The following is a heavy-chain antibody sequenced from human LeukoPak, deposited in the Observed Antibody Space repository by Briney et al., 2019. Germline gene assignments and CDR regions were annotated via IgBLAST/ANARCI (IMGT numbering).Heavy chain of an antibody. V-gene: IGHV4-59*01. CDR2: ILYSGST. J-gene: IGHJ6*03. CDR3: ARATVTGDYYYYMDV. D-gene: IGHD4-17*01. CDR1: GGSLSSYY. Sequence: PSETLSLICTVSGGSLSSYYWSWIRPPPGKGLEWVGYILYSGSTNYNTPLKSRVTISVDTSKNQFSLELSSVTAADTAVYYCARATVTGDYYYYMDVWGKGTTVTVSS.